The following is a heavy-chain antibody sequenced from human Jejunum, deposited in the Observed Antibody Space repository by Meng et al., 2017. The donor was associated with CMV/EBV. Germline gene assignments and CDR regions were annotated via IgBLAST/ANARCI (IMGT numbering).Heavy chain of an antibody. V-gene: IGHV3-53*01. CDR2: IYSGGAT. J-gene: IGHJ4*02. CDR3: ARAYSSDPHIPRVQYFDS. D-gene: IGHD6-19*01. CDR1: FSVSTNY. Sequence: FSVSTNYMNWVRQAPGKGLEWVSVIYSGGATYYAESVKGRFTISRDNVNNALFLQMYNLRAEDTAVYYCARAYSSDPHIPRVQYFDSWGQGTLVTVSS.